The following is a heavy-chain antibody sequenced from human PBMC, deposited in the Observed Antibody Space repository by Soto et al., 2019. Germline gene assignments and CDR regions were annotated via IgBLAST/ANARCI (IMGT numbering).Heavy chain of an antibody. D-gene: IGHD6-13*01. V-gene: IGHV4-4*07. Sequence: SETLSLTCTVSGASISGFYWSWIRKSAGKGLEWIGRIYATGTTDYNPSLKSRVMMSVDTSKKQFSLKLRSVTAADTAVYYCARVAAWDWFDPWGQGTLVTVSS. J-gene: IGHJ5*02. CDR2: IYATGTT. CDR3: ARVAAWDWFDP. CDR1: GASISGFY.